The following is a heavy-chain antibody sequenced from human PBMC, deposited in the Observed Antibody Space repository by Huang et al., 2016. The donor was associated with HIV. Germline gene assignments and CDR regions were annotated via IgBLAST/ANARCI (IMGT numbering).Heavy chain of an antibody. V-gene: IGHV3-48*01. CDR1: GFTFSSYS. J-gene: IGHJ3*02. D-gene: IGHD2-2*01. CDR3: ARVRAVVGTSTTDAFDI. Sequence: EVQLVESGGGLVQPGGSLRLSCAASGFTFSSYSMNWVRQAPGKGLEWVSYISSSSSTIYYADSVKGRFTISRDKAKNSLYLQMNSLRAEDTAVYYCARVRAVVGTSTTDAFDIWGQGTMVTVSS. CDR2: ISSSSSTI.